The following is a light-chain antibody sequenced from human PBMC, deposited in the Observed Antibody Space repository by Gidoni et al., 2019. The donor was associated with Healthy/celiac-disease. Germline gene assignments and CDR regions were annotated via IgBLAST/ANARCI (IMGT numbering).Light chain of an antibody. Sequence: DIKMTQSPSSLSASVGDRVTITCQASQDISNYLNWYQQKPGKAPKLLIYDASNLETGVPSRFSGSGSGTDFTFTISSLQPDDIATYYCQQYDNFPLTFGGGTKVEIK. J-gene: IGKJ4*01. CDR2: DAS. CDR1: QDISNY. V-gene: IGKV1-33*01. CDR3: QQYDNFPLT.